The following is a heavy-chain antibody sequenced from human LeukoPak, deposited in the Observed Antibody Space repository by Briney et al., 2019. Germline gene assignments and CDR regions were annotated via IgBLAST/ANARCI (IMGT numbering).Heavy chain of an antibody. V-gene: IGHV4-59*08. J-gene: IGHJ5*02. CDR1: GGSISSYY. CDR3: ARHQRRFDP. Sequence: SETLSLTCTVSGGSISSYYWSWIRQPPGKGLEWIGYIYYSGSTSYNPSLKSRVTISVDTSKNQFSLKLSSVTAADTAVYYCARHQRRFDPWGQGTLVTVSS. CDR2: IYYSGST.